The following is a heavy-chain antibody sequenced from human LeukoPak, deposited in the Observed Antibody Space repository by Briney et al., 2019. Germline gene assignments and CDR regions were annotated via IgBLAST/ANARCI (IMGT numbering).Heavy chain of an antibody. J-gene: IGHJ6*03. CDR2: ISSSSSYI. Sequence: GGSLRLSCAASGFTFSSYGMHWVRQAPGKGLEWVSSISSSSSYIYYADSVKGRFTISRDNAKNSLYLQMNSLRAEDTAVYYCARGGGSGSYFYYYYYMDVWGKGTTVTISS. CDR1: GFTFSSYG. V-gene: IGHV3-21*01. CDR3: ARGGGSGSYFYYYYYMDV. D-gene: IGHD3-10*01.